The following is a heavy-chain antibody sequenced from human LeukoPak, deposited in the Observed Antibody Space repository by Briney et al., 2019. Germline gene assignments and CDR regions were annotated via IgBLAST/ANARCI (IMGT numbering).Heavy chain of an antibody. D-gene: IGHD6-13*01. CDR3: ARRAAAGTPYYYYDMDV. CDR1: GFTFSSYA. V-gene: IGHV3-30-3*01. J-gene: IGHJ6*02. Sequence: GRSLRLSCAASGFTFSSYAMHWVRQAPGKGLEWVAVISYDGSNKYYADSVKGRFTISRDNSKNTLYLQMNSLRAEDTAVYYCARRAAAGTPYYYYDMDVWGQGTTVTVSS. CDR2: ISYDGSNK.